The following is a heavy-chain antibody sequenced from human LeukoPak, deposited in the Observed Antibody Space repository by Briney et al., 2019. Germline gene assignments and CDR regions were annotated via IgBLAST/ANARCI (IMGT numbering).Heavy chain of an antibody. J-gene: IGHJ4*02. CDR3: ARGGRRAAAR. V-gene: IGHV4-34*01. Sequence: SETLSLTCAVYGGSFSGYYWSWIRQPPGKGLEWIGEINHSGSTNYNPSLKSRVTISVDTSKNQFSLKLSSVTAADTAVYYCARGGRRAAARWGQGTLVTVSS. D-gene: IGHD6-13*01. CDR2: INHSGST. CDR1: GGSFSGYY.